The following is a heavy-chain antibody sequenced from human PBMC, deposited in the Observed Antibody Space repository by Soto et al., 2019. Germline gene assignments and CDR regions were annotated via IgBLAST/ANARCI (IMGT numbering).Heavy chain of an antibody. CDR1: GGSISSSNW. D-gene: IGHD6-19*01. CDR3: ARGGSGWAPPPPFDY. V-gene: IGHV4-4*02. Sequence: QVQLQESGPGLVKPSGTLSLTCAVSGGSISSSNWWSWVRQPPGKGLEWIGEIYHSGSTNYNPSLKSRVTLSVDKSKNQFSLKLSSVTAADTAVYSCARGGSGWAPPPPFDYWGQGTLVTVSS. CDR2: IYHSGST. J-gene: IGHJ4*02.